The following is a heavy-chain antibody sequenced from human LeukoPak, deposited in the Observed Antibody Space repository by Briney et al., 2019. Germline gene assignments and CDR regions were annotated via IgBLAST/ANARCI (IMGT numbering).Heavy chain of an antibody. J-gene: IGHJ4*02. Sequence: SETLSLTCTVSGGSISSYYWSWIRQPPGKGLEWIGYIYYSGSTNYNPSLKSRVTISVDTSKNQFSLKLSSVTAADTAVYYCARVNSGSYSSVDYWGQGTLVTVSS. V-gene: IGHV4-59*01. D-gene: IGHD1-26*01. CDR3: ARVNSGSYSSVDY. CDR2: IYYSGST. CDR1: GGSISSYY.